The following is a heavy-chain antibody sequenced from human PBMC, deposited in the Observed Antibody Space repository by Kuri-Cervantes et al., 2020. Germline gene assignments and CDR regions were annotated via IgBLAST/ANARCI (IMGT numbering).Heavy chain of an antibody. CDR2: IKQDGSEK. CDR1: GFTVSSNY. V-gene: IGHV3-7*01. Sequence: GESLKISCAASGFTVSSNYMSWVRQAPGKGLEWVANIKQDGSEKYYVDSVKGRFTISRDNAKNSLHLQMNSLRVEDTAVYYCARGGVTAVVNWGQGTLVTVAS. D-gene: IGHD2-21*02. CDR3: ARGGVTAVVN. J-gene: IGHJ4*02.